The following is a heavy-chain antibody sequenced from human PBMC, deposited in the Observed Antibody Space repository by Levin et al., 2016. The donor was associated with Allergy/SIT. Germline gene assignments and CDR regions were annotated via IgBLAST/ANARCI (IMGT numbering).Heavy chain of an antibody. V-gene: IGHV5-10-1*01. J-gene: IGHJ4*02. D-gene: IGHD2-2*02. CDR2: IDPSDSYT. Sequence: VRQMPGKGLEWMGRIDPSDSYTNYSPSFQGHVTISADKSISTAYLQWSSLKASDTAMYYCARQLRVIGYCSSTSCYRGSDYWGQGTLVTVSS. CDR3: ARQLRVIGYCSSTSCYRGSDY.